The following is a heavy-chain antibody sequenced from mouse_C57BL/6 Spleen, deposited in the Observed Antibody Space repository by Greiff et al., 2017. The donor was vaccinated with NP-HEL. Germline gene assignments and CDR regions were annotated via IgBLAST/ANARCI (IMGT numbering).Heavy chain of an antibody. CDR3: ARDYGNCDY. CDR1: GYTFTSYG. CDR2: IYPRSGNT. D-gene: IGHD1-1*01. Sequence: VQVVESGAELARPGASVKLSCKASGYTFTSYGISWVKQRTGQGLEWIGEIYPRSGNTYYNEKFKGKATLTADKSSSTAYMELRSLTSEDSAVYFCARDYGNCDYWGQGTTLTVSS. V-gene: IGHV1-81*01. J-gene: IGHJ2*01.